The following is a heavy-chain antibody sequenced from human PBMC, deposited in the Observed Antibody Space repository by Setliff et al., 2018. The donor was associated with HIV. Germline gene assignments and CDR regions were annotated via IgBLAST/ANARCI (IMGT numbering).Heavy chain of an antibody. CDR3: ARAYDILIVNACDV. Sequence: GGSLRLSCAASGFTVENYYMSWIRQATGKGLEWVAFVYSGGSTYYADSVKGRFTISRDIPSNSLYLQMNNLRAEDTAVYYCARAYDILIVNACDVWGPGTMVTVSS. CDR1: GFTVENYY. D-gene: IGHD3-9*01. V-gene: IGHV3-53*01. J-gene: IGHJ3*01. CDR2: VYSGGST.